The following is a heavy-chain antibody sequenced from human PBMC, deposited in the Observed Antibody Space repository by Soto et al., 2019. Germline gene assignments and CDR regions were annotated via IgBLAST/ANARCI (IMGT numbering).Heavy chain of an antibody. J-gene: IGHJ6*02. CDR1: GFTFSNYW. D-gene: IGHD2-21*01. V-gene: IGHV3-74*03. CDR3: ARVGLHHALDV. CDR2: VNNDGTDT. Sequence: EVQLVESGGGLVQPGGSLRLSCAASGFTFSNYWMYWVRQAPGKGLVWVSRVNNDGTDTTHADSVKGRFTISRDNSETTLYLQMTSLRAEDTAVYYFARVGLHHALDVWCQGSTVTLSS.